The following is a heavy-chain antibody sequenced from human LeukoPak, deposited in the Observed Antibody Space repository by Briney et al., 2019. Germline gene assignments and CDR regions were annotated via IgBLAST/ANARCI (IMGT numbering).Heavy chain of an antibody. CDR1: GYSISSGYY. J-gene: IGHJ6*03. CDR2: IYTSGST. D-gene: IGHD2-2*01. V-gene: IGHV4-38-2*02. Sequence: PSETLSLTCTVSGYSISSGYYWGWIRQPPGKGLEWIGRIYTSGSTNYNPSLKSRVTMSVDTSKNQFSLKLSSVTAADTAVYYCAREYQLLFYYYYMDVWGKGTTVTISS. CDR3: AREYQLLFYYYYMDV.